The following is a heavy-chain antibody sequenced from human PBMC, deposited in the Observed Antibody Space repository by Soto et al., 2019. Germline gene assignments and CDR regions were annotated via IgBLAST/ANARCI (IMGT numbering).Heavy chain of an antibody. V-gene: IGHV3-48*02. D-gene: IGHD3-9*01. CDR3: VRDKYYDIVTGYRDSGMDV. Sequence: GGPLRLCCAASECTCSSCAMNWVSQAPGKGLEWVSYITSGSSTIYYADSVKGRFTISRDNAENSLYLQMNSLRDEDTAVYYCVRDKYYDIVTGYRDSGMDVWGQGTTVTVSS. CDR1: ECTCSSCA. J-gene: IGHJ6*02. CDR2: ITSGSSTI.